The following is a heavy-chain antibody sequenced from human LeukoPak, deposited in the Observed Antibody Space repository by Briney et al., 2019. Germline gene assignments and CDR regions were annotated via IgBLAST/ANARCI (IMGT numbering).Heavy chain of an antibody. J-gene: IGHJ5*02. D-gene: IGHD3-10*01. CDR1: GGSISSSSYY. Sequence: PSETLSPTCTVSGGSISSSSYYWGWIRQPPGKGLEWIGSIHYSGSTDYNSTLKSRVTISVDTSKNQFSLKLSSVTAADTAVYYCARNLVMGRGVMILKKPCWFDPWGQGTLVTVSS. V-gene: IGHV4-39*01. CDR3: ARNLVMGRGVMILKKPCWFDP. CDR2: IHYSGST.